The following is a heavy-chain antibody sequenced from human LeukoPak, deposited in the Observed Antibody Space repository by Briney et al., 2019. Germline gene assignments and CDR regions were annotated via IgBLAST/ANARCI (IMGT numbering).Heavy chain of an antibody. J-gene: IGHJ4*02. CDR3: ARDERTTIDY. D-gene: IGHD4-17*01. V-gene: IGHV3-21*03. CDR1: GFTFSIYS. CDR2: ISCSRSYI. Sequence: GGSLRLFCAACGFTFSIYSMNWARGARGRALEWVSSISCSRSYIYYADSVKDRYNLSRDNAKNSLYLQMNCVNAGDTAVYYCARDERTTIDYWGQGTLVTVSS.